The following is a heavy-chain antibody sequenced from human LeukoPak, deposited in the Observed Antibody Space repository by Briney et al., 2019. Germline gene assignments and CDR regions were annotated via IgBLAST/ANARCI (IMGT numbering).Heavy chain of an antibody. Sequence: SGGSLRLSCAASGFDLSTYWMSWVRQAPGKGLEWVANIKYDGREKYFVGSVKGRFTISRDNAENSLYLQMNSLSAEDTAVYFCTRDTRRAICSGMDCYYYMDVWSKGTTVTVS. D-gene: IGHD2-15*01. J-gene: IGHJ6*03. V-gene: IGHV3-7*01. CDR1: GFDLSTYW. CDR2: IKYDGREK. CDR3: TRDTRRAICSGMDCYYYMDV.